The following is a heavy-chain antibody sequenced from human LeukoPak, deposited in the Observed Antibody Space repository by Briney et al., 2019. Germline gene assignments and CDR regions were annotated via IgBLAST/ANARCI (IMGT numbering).Heavy chain of an antibody. CDR2: IYYSGST. Sequence: SETLSLTCTVSGGSISSYYWSWIRQPPGKGLEWIGYIYYSGSTYYNPSLKSRVTISVDTSKNQFSLKLSSVTAADTAVYYCARSRYGSGSWYFDYWGQGTLVTVSS. CDR1: GGSISSYY. V-gene: IGHV4-59*08. CDR3: ARSRYGSGSWYFDY. D-gene: IGHD3-10*01. J-gene: IGHJ4*02.